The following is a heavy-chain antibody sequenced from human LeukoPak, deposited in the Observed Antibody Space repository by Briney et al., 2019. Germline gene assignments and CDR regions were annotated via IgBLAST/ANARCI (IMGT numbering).Heavy chain of an antibody. V-gene: IGHV4-30-4*01. J-gene: IGHJ4*02. CDR1: GGSISGGDYY. CDR2: IYYSGST. Sequence: PSETLFLTCTVSGGSISGGDYYWNWIRQPPGKGLEWIGYIYYSGSTYYNSSLKSRVTISVDTSKNQFSLKLSSVTAADTAVYYCARAPEPHYYFDYWGQGTLVTVSS. CDR3: ARAPEPHYYFDY.